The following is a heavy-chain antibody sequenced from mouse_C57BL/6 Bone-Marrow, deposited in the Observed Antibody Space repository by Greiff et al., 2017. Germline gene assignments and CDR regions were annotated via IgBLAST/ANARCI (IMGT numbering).Heavy chain of an antibody. J-gene: IGHJ2*01. CDR1: GYTFTDYY. Sequence: LQQPGASVKISCKASGYTFTDYYMNWVKQSHGKSLEWIGDINPNNGGTSYNQKFKGKATLTVDKSSSTAYMELRSLTSEDSAVYYCARRGVLRRGYYFDYWGQGTTRTVSS. D-gene: IGHD1-1*01. CDR3: ARRGVLRRGYYFDY. CDR2: INPNNGGT. V-gene: IGHV1-26*01.